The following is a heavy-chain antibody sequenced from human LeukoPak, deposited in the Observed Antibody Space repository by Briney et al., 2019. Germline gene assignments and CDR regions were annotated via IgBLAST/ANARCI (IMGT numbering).Heavy chain of an antibody. D-gene: IGHD3-22*01. CDR3: ASRNYYDSSGVEH. J-gene: IGHJ1*01. CDR1: GFTFSSYW. CDR2: IYSGGST. V-gene: IGHV3-66*01. Sequence: GGSLRLSCAASGFTFSSYWMSWVRQAPGKGLEWVSVIYSGGSTYYADSVKGRFTISRDKSKNTLYLQMNSLRAEDTAVYYCASRNYYDSSGVEHWGQGTLVTVSS.